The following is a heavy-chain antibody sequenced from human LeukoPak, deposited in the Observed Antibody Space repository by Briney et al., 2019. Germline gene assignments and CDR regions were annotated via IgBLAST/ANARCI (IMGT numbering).Heavy chain of an antibody. CDR1: GGSISSGGYS. CDR3: ARGSGHTLYYFDY. Sequence: SQTLSLTCAVSGGSISSGGYSWSWIRQPPGKGLEWIGYIYHRGSTYYNPSLKSRVTISVDRSKNQFSLKLSSVTAADTAVYYCARGSGHTLYYFDYWGQGTLVTVSS. D-gene: IGHD3-16*01. V-gene: IGHV4-30-2*01. CDR2: IYHRGST. J-gene: IGHJ4*02.